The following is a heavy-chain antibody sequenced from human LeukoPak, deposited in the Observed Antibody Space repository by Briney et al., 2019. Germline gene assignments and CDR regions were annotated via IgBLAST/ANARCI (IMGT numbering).Heavy chain of an antibody. Sequence: GTSLRLSCAASGFTFTSYAMHWVRQVAGKGLEWVAVISYDESNKSYADSVRGRFTISRDNSKNTLFLQMNSLRAEDSAVYYCARGWEVDYWGQGTLVTVSS. J-gene: IGHJ4*02. V-gene: IGHV3-30*04. CDR3: ARGWEVDY. D-gene: IGHD1-26*01. CDR2: ISYDESNK. CDR1: GFTFTSYA.